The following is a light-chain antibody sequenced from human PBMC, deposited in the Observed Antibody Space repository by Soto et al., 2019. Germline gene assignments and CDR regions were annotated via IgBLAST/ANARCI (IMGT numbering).Light chain of an antibody. CDR3: QQFNNWPQT. J-gene: IGKJ1*01. CDR1: QSVSSN. V-gene: IGKV3-15*01. Sequence: MTQSPATLSVSPGERATLSCRASQSVSSNLAWYQQKGGQAPRLLIYGASTRATGIPARFSGSGSGTEFTLTISSLQSEDFAVYFCQQFNNWPQTFGQGTKVDIK. CDR2: GAS.